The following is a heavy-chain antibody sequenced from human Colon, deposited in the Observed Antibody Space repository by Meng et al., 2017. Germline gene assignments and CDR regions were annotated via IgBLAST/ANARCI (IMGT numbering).Heavy chain of an antibody. V-gene: IGHV4-4*08. CDR3: ARGQTVRAFEY. Sequence: SETLSLTCTISVGSFSVYSWHWIRQSPGKGLEWICHIYAGGSVTYNTPLNSRLSISIDTSNTQFSLQLISVTAADTATYFCARGQTVRAFEYWGQGTPVTVSS. D-gene: IGHD2-21*02. CDR1: VGSFSVYS. J-gene: IGHJ4*02. CDR2: IYAGGSV.